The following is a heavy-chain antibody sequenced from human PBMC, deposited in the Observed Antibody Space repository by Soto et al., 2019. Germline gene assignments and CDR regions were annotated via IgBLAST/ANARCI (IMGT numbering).Heavy chain of an antibody. CDR3: AKDVVVGATTGLGDYYYYGMDV. CDR2: ISYDGSNK. J-gene: IGHJ6*02. Sequence: QVQLVESGGGVVQPGRSLRLSCAASGFTFSSYGMHWVRQAPGKGLEWVAVISYDGSNKYYADSVKGRFTISRDNSKNTLYLQMSSLRAEDTAVYYCAKDVVVGATTGLGDYYYYGMDVWGQGTTVTVSS. D-gene: IGHD1-26*01. CDR1: GFTFSSYG. V-gene: IGHV3-30*18.